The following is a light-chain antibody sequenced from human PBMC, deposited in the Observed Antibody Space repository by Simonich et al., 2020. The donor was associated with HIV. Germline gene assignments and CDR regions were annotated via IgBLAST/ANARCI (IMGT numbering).Light chain of an antibody. CDR2: GAS. J-gene: IGKJ4*01. V-gene: IGKV3-15*01. CDR3: QQRSNWPPTLT. Sequence: ELVMTQSPATLSVSPGERATLSCRASQSVSSSLTWYQQKPGQAPRLLIYGASTRATGIPARCSGSGSGTEFTLTSSSLEPEDVAVYYCQQRSNWPPTLTFGGGTKVESK. CDR1: QSVSSS.